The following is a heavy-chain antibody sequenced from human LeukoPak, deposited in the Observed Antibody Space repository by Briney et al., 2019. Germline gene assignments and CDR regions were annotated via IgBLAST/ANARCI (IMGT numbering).Heavy chain of an antibody. D-gene: IGHD2-2*02. J-gene: IGHJ6*03. CDR3: AKAQVRACTSCYNPYYMDV. Sequence: PGGSLRLSCAASGFTVSANYMTWVRQAPGKGLEWVSVLYSGGSTYFADSVKDRFIISRDNSKNTLYLQMNSLRAEDTAVYYCAKAQVRACTSCYNPYYMDVWGKGTTVTVSS. CDR2: LYSGGST. CDR1: GFTVSANY. V-gene: IGHV3-66*01.